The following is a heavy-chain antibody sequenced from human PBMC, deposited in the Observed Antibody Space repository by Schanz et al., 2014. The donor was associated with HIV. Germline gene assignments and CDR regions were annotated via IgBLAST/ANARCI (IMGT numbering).Heavy chain of an antibody. CDR2: ISLSSGTK. J-gene: IGHJ6*02. CDR3: AKDRITGTTGVPYYYYGMDV. V-gene: IGHV3-48*01. Sequence: EVHLVESGGDLVQPGGSLRLSCAASGFTFSSYSMNWVRQAPGKGLEWIAHISLSSGTKYNADSVKGRFTISRDNSKNTLYLQMNSLRAEDTAVYYCAKDRITGTTGVPYYYYGMDVWGQGTTVTVSS. CDR1: GFTFSSYS. D-gene: IGHD1-7*01.